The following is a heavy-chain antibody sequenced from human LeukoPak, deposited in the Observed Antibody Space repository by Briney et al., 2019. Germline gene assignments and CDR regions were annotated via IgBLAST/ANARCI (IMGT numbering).Heavy chain of an antibody. CDR3: AREADYSSGYYDAFDV. V-gene: IGHV3-23*01. Sequence: GGSLRLSCAASGFTFSQYGVSWVRQAPGKGLEWVSMISDSGGSTYYADSVKGRFTISRDYSKTTLYLQMNSLGAEDTAVYYCAREADYSSGYYDAFDVWGQGTLVTVSS. CDR1: GFTFSQYG. CDR2: ISDSGGST. J-gene: IGHJ3*01. D-gene: IGHD6-19*01.